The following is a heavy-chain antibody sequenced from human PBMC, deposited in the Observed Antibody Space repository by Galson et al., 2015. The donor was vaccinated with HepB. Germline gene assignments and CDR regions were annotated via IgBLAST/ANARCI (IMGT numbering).Heavy chain of an antibody. J-gene: IGHJ6*02. CDR1: GFTFDDYA. CDR3: AKDRDGSGFHGMDV. D-gene: IGHD3-10*01. Sequence: SLRLSCAASGFTFDDYAMRWVRQAPGKGLEWVSGISWNSGSRGYADSVKGRFTISRDNAKNSLYLQMNSLRAEDTALYYCAKDRDGSGFHGMDVWGQGTTVTVSS. V-gene: IGHV3-9*01. CDR2: ISWNSGSR.